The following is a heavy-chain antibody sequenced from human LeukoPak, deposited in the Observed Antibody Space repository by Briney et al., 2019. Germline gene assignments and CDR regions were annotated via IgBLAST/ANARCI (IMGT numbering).Heavy chain of an antibody. CDR1: GYTFTNYG. CDR2: INPNSGGT. J-gene: IGHJ4*02. Sequence: GASVKVSCKASGYTFTNYGINWVRQAPGQGLEWMGWINPNSGGTNYAQKFQGRVTMTRDTSISTAYMELSRPRSDDTAVYYCARPLGYCSSTSCSIDYWGQGTLVTVSS. CDR3: ARPLGYCSSTSCSIDY. D-gene: IGHD2-2*01. V-gene: IGHV1-2*02.